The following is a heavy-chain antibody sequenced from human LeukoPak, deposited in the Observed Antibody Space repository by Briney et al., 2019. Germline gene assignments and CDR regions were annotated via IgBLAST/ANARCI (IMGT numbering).Heavy chain of an antibody. CDR2: ISSSSSYI. V-gene: IGHV3-21*01. CDR3: ARDPYYYDSGIDY. Sequence: GGSLRLSCAASGFTFSSYSMNWVRQAPGKGLEWVSSISSSSSYIYYADSVKGRFTISRDNAKNSLYLQMNSLRAEDTAVYYCARDPYYYDSGIDYWGQGALVTVSS. D-gene: IGHD3-22*01. CDR1: GFTFSSYS. J-gene: IGHJ4*02.